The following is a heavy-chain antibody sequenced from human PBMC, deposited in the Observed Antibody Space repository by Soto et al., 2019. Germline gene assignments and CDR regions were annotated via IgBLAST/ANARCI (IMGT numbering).Heavy chain of an antibody. CDR2: IDPSDSYT. CDR3: ISVFSYDSSGYYYDYNKVMAF. V-gene: IGHV5-10-1*01. D-gene: IGHD3-22*01. Sequence: ESLKISCKGSGYSFTSYWISWVRQMPVKGLEWMGSIDPSDSYTNYSPSFQGHVTISADKSIRTAYLQWSTLKASYPAMYYCISVFSYDSSGYYYDYNKVMAFWGQGTTVTVSS. CDR1: GYSFTSYW. J-gene: IGHJ6*02.